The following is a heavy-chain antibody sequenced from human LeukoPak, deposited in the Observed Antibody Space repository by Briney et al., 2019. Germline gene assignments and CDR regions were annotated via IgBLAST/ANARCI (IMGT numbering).Heavy chain of an antibody. D-gene: IGHD6-13*01. J-gene: IGHJ4*02. CDR3: ARDSHIAAAGTFDY. CDR2: IYYSGST. Sequence: SETLSLTCTVSGGSISSYYWSWIRQPPGKGLEWIGYIYYSGSTNYNPSLKSRVTISVDKSKNQFSLKLSSVTAADTAVYYCARDSHIAAAGTFDYWGQGTLVTVSS. V-gene: IGHV4-59*12. CDR1: GGSISSYY.